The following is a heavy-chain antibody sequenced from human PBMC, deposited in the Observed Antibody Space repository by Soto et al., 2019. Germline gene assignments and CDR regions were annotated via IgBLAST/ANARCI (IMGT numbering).Heavy chain of an antibody. D-gene: IGHD3-3*01. Sequence: QLVQSGAEVKKPGASVKVSCKASGYTFTSYAMHWVRQAPGQRLEWMGWINAGNGNTKYSQKFQGRVTITRDTSASTAYMELSSLRSEDTAVYYCARAGITIFGVVIMGGFDYWGQGTLVTVSS. CDR1: GYTFTSYA. CDR3: ARAGITIFGVVIMGGFDY. CDR2: INAGNGNT. V-gene: IGHV1-3*01. J-gene: IGHJ4*02.